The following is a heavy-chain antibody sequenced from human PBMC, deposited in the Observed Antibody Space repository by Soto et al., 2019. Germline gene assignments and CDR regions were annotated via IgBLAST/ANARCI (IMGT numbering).Heavy chain of an antibody. CDR1: GGSISSYY. D-gene: IGHD3-3*01. V-gene: IGHV4-59*08. Sequence: SETLSLTCTVSGGSISSYYWSWIRQPPGKGLEWIGYIYSSGNTNYNPSLQSRVTISLDTSKNQFSLRLSSVTAADTAVYYCARQVEEDFWTGYYHYYMDVWGKGTTVTVSS. J-gene: IGHJ6*03. CDR2: IYSSGNT. CDR3: ARQVEEDFWTGYYHYYMDV.